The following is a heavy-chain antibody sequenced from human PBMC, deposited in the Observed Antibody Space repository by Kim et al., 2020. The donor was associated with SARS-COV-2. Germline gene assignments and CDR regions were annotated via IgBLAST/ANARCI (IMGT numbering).Heavy chain of an antibody. CDR1: GFTFSSYG. V-gene: IGHV3-33*01. CDR2: IWYDGSDK. D-gene: IGHD3-16*01. J-gene: IGHJ4*02. CDR3: ARPSSRGEIDY. Sequence: GGSLRLSCAASGFTFSSYGMHWVRQAPGKGLEWVAVIWYDGSDKYYANSVQGRFTISRDNSKNTLYLQMNSLRAEDTAVYYCARPSSRGEIDYWGQGTLVTVSS.